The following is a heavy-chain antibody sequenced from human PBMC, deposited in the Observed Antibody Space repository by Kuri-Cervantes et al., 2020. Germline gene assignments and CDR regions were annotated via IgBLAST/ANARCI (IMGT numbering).Heavy chain of an antibody. CDR2: ISSSSSYI. V-gene: IGHV3-21*01. CDR3: ARDLIVDWFDP. D-gene: IGHD2-15*01. CDR1: GFTFSSYS. J-gene: IGHJ5*02. Sequence: ETLSLTCAASGFTFSSYSMNWVRQAPGKGLEWVSSISSSSSYIYYADSVKGRFTISRDNAKNSLYLQMNSLRAEDTAVYYCARDLIVDWFDPWGQGTLVTVSS.